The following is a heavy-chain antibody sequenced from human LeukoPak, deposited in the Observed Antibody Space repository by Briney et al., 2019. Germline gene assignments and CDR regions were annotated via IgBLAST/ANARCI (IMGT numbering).Heavy chain of an antibody. Sequence: SETLSLTCTVSGGSISSSNYYWGWIRQPPGKGLEWIGSIYYSGSTYYNPSLKSRVTISVDTSKNQFSLKLSSVTAADTAVYYCARAPPATLTTLHFDYWGQGTLVTVSS. CDR3: ARAPPATLTTLHFDY. D-gene: IGHD4-11*01. J-gene: IGHJ4*02. CDR1: GGSISSSNYY. CDR2: IYYSGST. V-gene: IGHV4-39*07.